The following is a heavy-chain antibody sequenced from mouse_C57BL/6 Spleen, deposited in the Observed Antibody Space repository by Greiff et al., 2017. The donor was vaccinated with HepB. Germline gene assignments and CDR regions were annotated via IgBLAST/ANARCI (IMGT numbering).Heavy chain of an antibody. V-gene: IGHV1-61*01. Sequence: QVQLKQPGAELVRPGSSVKLSCKASGYTFTSYWMDWVKQRPGQGLEWIGNIYPSDSETHYNQKFKDKATLTVDKSSSTAYMQLSSLTSEDSAVYYCARNPGSFDYWGQGTTLTVSS. CDR1: GYTFTSYW. CDR2: IYPSDSET. J-gene: IGHJ2*01. D-gene: IGHD3-1*01. CDR3: ARNPGSFDY.